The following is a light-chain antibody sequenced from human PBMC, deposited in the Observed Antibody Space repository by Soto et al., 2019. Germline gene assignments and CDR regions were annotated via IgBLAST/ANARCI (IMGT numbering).Light chain of an antibody. CDR2: EVS. Sequence: QSALTQPASVSGSPGQSITISCTGSSSDVGAYNYVSWFQQHPGKAPKLMIYEVSNRPSGVSNRFSGSKSGNTASLTISGLQAEDEADYYCSSYTSSTTYTYVFGTGTKLTVL. CDR3: SSYTSSTTYTYV. CDR1: SSDVGAYNY. V-gene: IGLV2-14*01. J-gene: IGLJ1*01.